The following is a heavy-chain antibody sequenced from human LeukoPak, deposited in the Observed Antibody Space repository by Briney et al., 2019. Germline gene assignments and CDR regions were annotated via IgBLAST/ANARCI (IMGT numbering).Heavy chain of an antibody. V-gene: IGHV4-59*11. Sequence: PSETLSLTCTVSGGSISSHYWSWIRQPPGKGLEWIGYIYYSGSTNYNPSLKSRVTISVDTSKNQFSLKLSSVTAADTAVYYCARVGSSWYYRYYYYYMDDWGKGTTVTVSS. CDR1: GGSISSHY. CDR2: IYYSGST. D-gene: IGHD6-13*01. J-gene: IGHJ6*03. CDR3: ARVGSSWYYRYYYYYMDD.